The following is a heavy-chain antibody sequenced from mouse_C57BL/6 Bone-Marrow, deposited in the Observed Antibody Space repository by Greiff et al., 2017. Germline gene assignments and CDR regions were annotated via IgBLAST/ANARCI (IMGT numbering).Heavy chain of an antibody. CDR3: AREGNYYGSSYVNYFDY. Sequence: QVQLQQPGAELVKPGASVKLSCKASGYTFTSYWMHWVKQRPGRGLEWIGRIDPNSGGTTYNEKFKSKATLTVDKPSSTAYMQLSSLTSEDSAVYYCAREGNYYGSSYVNYFDYWGQGTTLTVSS. CDR1: GYTFTSYW. V-gene: IGHV1-72*01. D-gene: IGHD1-1*01. J-gene: IGHJ2*01. CDR2: IDPNSGGT.